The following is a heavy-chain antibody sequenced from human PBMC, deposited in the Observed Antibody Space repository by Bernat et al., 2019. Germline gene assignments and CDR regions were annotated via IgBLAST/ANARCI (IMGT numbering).Heavy chain of an antibody. CDR3: TTDGGGSYYYYYDGMDV. CDR2: IKSKTDGGTT. J-gene: IGHJ6*02. CDR1: GFTFSNAW. D-gene: IGHD1-26*01. V-gene: IGHV3-15*01. Sequence: EVQLVESGGGLVKPGGSLRLSCAASGFTFSNAWMSWVRQAPGKGLEWVGRIKSKTDGGTTDYAAPVKGRFTISRDDSKNTLYLQMNSLKTEDTAVYYCTTDGGGSYYYYYDGMDVWGQGTTVTVSS.